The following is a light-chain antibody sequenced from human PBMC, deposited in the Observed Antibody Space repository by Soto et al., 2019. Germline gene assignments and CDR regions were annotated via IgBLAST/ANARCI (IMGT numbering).Light chain of an antibody. CDR2: DAS. CDR1: QSISSW. V-gene: IGKV1-5*01. Sequence: DIQMTQSPATLSASVGSSLTITCRASQSISSWLAWYQQKPGKAPKILIYDASSLESGVPSRFSGIGSGTEFTLTISSMKPDDFATYDCQQYNSYPAFGQGTKVDNK. J-gene: IGKJ1*01. CDR3: QQYNSYPA.